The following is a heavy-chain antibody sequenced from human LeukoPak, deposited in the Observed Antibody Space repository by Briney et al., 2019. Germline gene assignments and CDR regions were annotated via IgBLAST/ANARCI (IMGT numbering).Heavy chain of an antibody. CDR2: INPSGGST. CDR1: GYTFTSYY. Sequence: ASVKVSCKASGYTFTSYYMHWVRQAPGQGLEWIGIINPSGGSTSYAQKFQGRVTMTRDTSTSTVYMELSSLRSEDTAVYYCARVGYCSSTSCSGYMDVWGKGTTVTVSS. CDR3: ARVGYCSSTSCSGYMDV. D-gene: IGHD2-2*01. J-gene: IGHJ6*03. V-gene: IGHV1-46*01.